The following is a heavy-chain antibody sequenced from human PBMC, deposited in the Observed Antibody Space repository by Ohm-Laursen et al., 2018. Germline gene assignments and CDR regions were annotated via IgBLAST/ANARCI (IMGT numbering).Heavy chain of an antibody. D-gene: IGHD1-26*01. CDR2: IYYSGSA. CDR1: GGSIRSGGYY. Sequence: SQTLSLTCTVSGGSIRSGGYYWSWLRQHPGKGLEGIGYIYYSGSAYYNPSLKSLVSISVDTSKNQFSLKLSSVTAADTAVYYYAKGRVGAHPFDYWGQGTLVTVSS. V-gene: IGHV4-31*01. CDR3: AKGRVGAHPFDY. J-gene: IGHJ4*02.